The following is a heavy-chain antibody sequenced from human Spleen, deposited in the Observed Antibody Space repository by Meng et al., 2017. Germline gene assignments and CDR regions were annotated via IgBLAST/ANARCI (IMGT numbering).Heavy chain of an antibody. V-gene: IGHV4-34*02. CDR3: ARGPTTMAHDFDY. Sequence: QVHLEQWGAGLLKPSETLSLTCAVYGGFLSGYYWSWIRQPPGKGLEWIGEINHSGSTNYNPSLESRATISVDTSQNNLSLKLSSVTAADSAVYYCARGPTTMAHDFDYWGQGTLVTVSS. D-gene: IGHD4-11*01. CDR1: GGFLSGYY. CDR2: INHSGST. J-gene: IGHJ4*02.